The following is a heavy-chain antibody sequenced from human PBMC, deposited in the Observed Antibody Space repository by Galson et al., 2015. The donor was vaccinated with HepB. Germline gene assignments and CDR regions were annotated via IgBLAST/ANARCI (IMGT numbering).Heavy chain of an antibody. CDR3: AYGSDV. J-gene: IGHJ6*02. CDR2: TYFRSKWRI. V-gene: IGHV6-1*01. Sequence: CAISGDSVTSNSAVWNWIRQSPSRGLEWLGRTYFRSKWRIDYAMSVKSRITISADTSDNQVSLLLRSVTPEDTAVYYCAYGSDVWGPGTTVIVSS. CDR1: GDSVTSNSAV.